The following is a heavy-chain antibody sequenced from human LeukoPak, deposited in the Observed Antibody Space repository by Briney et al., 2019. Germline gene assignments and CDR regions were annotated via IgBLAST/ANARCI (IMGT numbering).Heavy chain of an antibody. D-gene: IGHD3-10*01. CDR2: ISGNGGST. CDR1: GFTFTSYA. Sequence: PGGSLRLSCAASGFTFTSYAMSWVRQAPGKGLEWVSAISGNGGSTYYADSVKGRFTISRDNSKNTLYLQMNSLRAEDTAIYYCAKRRADYYGSGRGLNYFDYWGQGTLVTVSS. J-gene: IGHJ4*02. CDR3: AKRRADYYGSGRGLNYFDY. V-gene: IGHV3-23*01.